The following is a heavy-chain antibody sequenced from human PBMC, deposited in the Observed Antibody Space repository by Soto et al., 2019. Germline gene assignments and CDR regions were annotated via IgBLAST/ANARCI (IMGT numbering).Heavy chain of an antibody. CDR3: AHWGDDYGDYEGWFDP. CDR1: GFSLSTSGVG. Sequence: QITLKESGPPLVKPTQTLTLTCTFSGFSLSTSGVGVGWIRQPPGKALEWLALIYWDDDKRYSPSLKSRLTITKDTSKNQVVLTMTNMDPVDTATYYCAHWGDDYGDYEGWFDPWGQGTLVTVSS. V-gene: IGHV2-5*02. J-gene: IGHJ5*02. CDR2: IYWDDDK. D-gene: IGHD4-17*01.